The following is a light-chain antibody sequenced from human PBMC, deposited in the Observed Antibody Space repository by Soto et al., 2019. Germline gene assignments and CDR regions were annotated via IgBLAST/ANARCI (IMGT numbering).Light chain of an antibody. J-gene: IGKJ1*01. CDR1: QSVSSRH. CDR2: GAS. CDR3: QQYGSSPRT. V-gene: IGKV3-20*01. Sequence: EIVLTQSPGTLSLSPGERATLSCRASQSVSSRHLAWYQQKPGQAPRLLISGASSRATGIPDRFSGSGSGTDFTLTISRLEPEDFAVYRCQQYGSSPRTFGQGTKVAIK.